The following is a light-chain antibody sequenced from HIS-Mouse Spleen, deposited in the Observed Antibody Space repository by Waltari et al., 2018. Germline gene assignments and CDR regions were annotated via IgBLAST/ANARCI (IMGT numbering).Light chain of an antibody. Sequence: QSALTQPASVSGSPGQSITIPCTGTSSDGGGYNYVSWYQQHPGKTPKLVIYDVSTRPSGVSMRFSGSNPGNTASLTISGRQAEDEADYYCSSYTSSSTLVFGGGTKLTVL. V-gene: IGLV2-14*03. J-gene: IGLJ3*02. CDR2: DVS. CDR3: SSYTSSSTLV. CDR1: SSDGGGYNY.